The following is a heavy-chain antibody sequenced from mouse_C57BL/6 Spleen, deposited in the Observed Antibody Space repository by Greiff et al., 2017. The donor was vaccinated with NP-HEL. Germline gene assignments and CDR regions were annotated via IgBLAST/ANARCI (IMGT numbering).Heavy chain of an antibody. V-gene: IGHV1-4*01. CDR2: INPSSGYT. CDR3: ASQPGNYYGSSYLDY. J-gene: IGHJ2*01. D-gene: IGHD1-1*01. CDR1: GYTFTSYT. Sequence: VQLQQSGAELARPGASVKMSCKASGYTFTSYTMHWVKQRPGQGLEWIGYINPSSGYTKYNQKFKDKATLTADISSSTAYMQLSSLTSEDSAVYYCASQPGNYYGSSYLDYWGQGTTLTVSS.